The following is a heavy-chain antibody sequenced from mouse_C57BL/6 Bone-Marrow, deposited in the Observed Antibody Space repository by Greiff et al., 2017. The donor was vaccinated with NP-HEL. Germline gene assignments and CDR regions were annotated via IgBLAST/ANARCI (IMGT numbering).Heavy chain of an antibody. J-gene: IGHJ2*01. Sequence: VQLQQSGTVLARPGASVKMSCKTSGYTFTSYWMHWVKQRPGQGLEWIGAIYPGNSDTSYNQKFKGKAKRTAVTSASTAYMELSSLTNEDSAVYYCTRNYGSSYCDYWGQGTTLTVSS. V-gene: IGHV1-5*01. CDR1: GYTFTSYW. D-gene: IGHD1-1*01. CDR3: TRNYGSSYCDY. CDR2: IYPGNSDT.